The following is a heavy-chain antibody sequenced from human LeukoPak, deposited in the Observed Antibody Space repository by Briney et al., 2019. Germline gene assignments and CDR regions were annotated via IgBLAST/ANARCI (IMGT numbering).Heavy chain of an antibody. J-gene: IGHJ4*02. D-gene: IGHD5-12*01. CDR2: INPNGGGT. V-gene: IGHV1-2*02. CDR1: GYTFTSYY. CDR3: ARGTGRGRGYSGYERLRGPYYFDY. Sequence: GASVKVSCKASGYTFTSYYMHWVRQAPGQGLEWMGWINPNGGGTNYAQKLQGRVTMTTDTSTSTAYMELRSLRSDDTAVYYCARGTGRGRGYSGYERLRGPYYFDYWGQGTLVTVSS.